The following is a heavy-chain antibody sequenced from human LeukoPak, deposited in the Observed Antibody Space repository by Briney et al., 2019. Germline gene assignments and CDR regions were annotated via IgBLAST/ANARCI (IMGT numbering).Heavy chain of an antibody. D-gene: IGHD2-21*01. V-gene: IGHV4-34*01. Sequence: SETLSLTCAVYGGSFSGYYWSWIRQPPGKGLEWIGEINHSGSTNYNPSLKSRVTISVDTSKNQFSLKLSSVTAADTAVYYCARIPRGSLRWSYFAYWGQGTLVTVSS. CDR1: GGSFSGYY. CDR3: ARIPRGSLRWSYFAY. CDR2: INHSGST. J-gene: IGHJ4*02.